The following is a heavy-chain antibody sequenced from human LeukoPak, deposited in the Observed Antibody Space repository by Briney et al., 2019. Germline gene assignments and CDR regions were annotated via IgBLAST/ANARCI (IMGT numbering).Heavy chain of an antibody. CDR1: GGSFGNYY. CDR3: ARDFSAAFDI. D-gene: IGHD2/OR15-2a*01. CDR2: IYDSGTT. J-gene: IGHJ3*02. V-gene: IGHV4-59*01. Sequence: PSETLSLTCTVSGGSFGNYYWSWIRQPPGKGLEWIGYIYDSGTTNYNPSLKSRVTISVDMSKNQFSLKLSSVTAADTAVYYCARDFSAAFDIWGQGTMVTASS.